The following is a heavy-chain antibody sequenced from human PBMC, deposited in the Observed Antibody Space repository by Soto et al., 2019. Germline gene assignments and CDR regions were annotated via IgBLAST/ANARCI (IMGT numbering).Heavy chain of an antibody. V-gene: IGHV4-4*07. D-gene: IGHD1-26*01. Sequence: TSETLSLTCTVSGGSISSYYWSWIRQPAGKGLEWIGRIYTSGSTNYNPSLKSRVTMSVDTSKNQFSLKLSSVTAADTAVYYCARAGIVGATSYYYYGMDAWGQGTTVPVYS. J-gene: IGHJ6*02. CDR2: IYTSGST. CDR3: ARAGIVGATSYYYYGMDA. CDR1: GGSISSYY.